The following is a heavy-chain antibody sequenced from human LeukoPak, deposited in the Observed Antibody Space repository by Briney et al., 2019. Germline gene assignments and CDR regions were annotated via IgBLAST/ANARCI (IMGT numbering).Heavy chain of an antibody. CDR1: GFTFSSYW. Sequence: GGSLRLSCAASGFTFSSYWMSWVRQAPGKGLEWVANIKQDGSEKYYVDSVKGRFTISRDNAKDSLYPQMNSLRAEDTAVYYCAREVGLWFGDEFDYWGQGTLVTVSS. V-gene: IGHV3-7*01. J-gene: IGHJ4*02. D-gene: IGHD3-10*01. CDR2: IKQDGSEK. CDR3: AREVGLWFGDEFDY.